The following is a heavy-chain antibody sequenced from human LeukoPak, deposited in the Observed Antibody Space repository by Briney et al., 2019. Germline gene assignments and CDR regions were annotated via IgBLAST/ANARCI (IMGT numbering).Heavy chain of an antibody. CDR1: GGSFSGYY. Sequence: SETLSLTCAVYGGSFSGYYWNWIRKPPGKGLEWIGEINHSGSTNYNPSLKSRVTISVDTSKNQFSLTLSSVTAAETAVYYCARVRRYSSRRVDPWGQGTLVTVSS. D-gene: IGHD6-13*01. J-gene: IGHJ5*02. V-gene: IGHV4-34*01. CDR3: ARVRRYSSRRVDP. CDR2: INHSGST.